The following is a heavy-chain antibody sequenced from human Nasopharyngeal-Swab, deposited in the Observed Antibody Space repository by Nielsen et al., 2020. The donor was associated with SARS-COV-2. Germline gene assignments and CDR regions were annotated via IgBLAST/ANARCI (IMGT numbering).Heavy chain of an antibody. V-gene: IGHV3-74*01. J-gene: IGHJ3*01. CDR3: LRGDSRDV. CDR1: GFTFTNYW. CDR2: INIDGSRT. Sequence: GESLKISCAVSGFTFTNYWMHWVRRTPGKGLVWVSRINIDGSRTGYADSVKGRFTISRENAKNSLYLQMNSLGAEDTAVYYCLRGDSRDVWGQGTMVTVSS. D-gene: IGHD3-22*01.